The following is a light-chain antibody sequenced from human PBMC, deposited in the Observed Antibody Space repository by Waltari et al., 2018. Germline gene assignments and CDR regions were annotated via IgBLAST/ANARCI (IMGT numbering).Light chain of an antibody. V-gene: IGLV1-40*01. Sequence: QSVLTQPPSLSGAPGQKVTIPCTGGSSNFGAGYDVPLYQHFPGAAPKLLIFGNTNRASGVPGRFSGSKSGTSASLAIAGLQSEDEAVYYCQSFDSSLSASVFGGGTKLTVL. CDR2: GNT. CDR3: QSFDSSLSASV. J-gene: IGLJ3*02. CDR1: SSNFGAGYD.